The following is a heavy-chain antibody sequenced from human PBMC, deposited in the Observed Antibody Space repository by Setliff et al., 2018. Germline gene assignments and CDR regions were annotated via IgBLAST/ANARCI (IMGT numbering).Heavy chain of an antibody. D-gene: IGHD1-26*01. V-gene: IGHV4-59*08. CDR1: GGSTGSDY. CDR3: ARKVAGRGWFDP. Sequence: SETLSLTCTVSGGSTGSDYWSWIRQPPGKGLEWIGYINYSGSASYSPSLKSRVTISIDTSKNQFSLKLTSVTAADTAVYYCARKVAGRGWFDPWGQGSLVTVSS. J-gene: IGHJ5*02. CDR2: INYSGSA.